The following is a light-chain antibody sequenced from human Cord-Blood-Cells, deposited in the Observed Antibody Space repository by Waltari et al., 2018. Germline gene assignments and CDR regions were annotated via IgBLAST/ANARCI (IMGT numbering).Light chain of an antibody. CDR2: EVS. J-gene: IGLJ2*01. V-gene: IGLV2-18*02. Sequence: QSALTQPPSVSGSPGQSVTISCTGPSSDVGCYNRVSWYQQPPGTAPKPMIYEVSNRPSGVPDRFSGSKSGNTASLTISGLQAEDEADYYCSSYTSSSTHVVFGGGTKLTVL. CDR3: SSYTSSSTHVV. CDR1: SSDVGCYNR.